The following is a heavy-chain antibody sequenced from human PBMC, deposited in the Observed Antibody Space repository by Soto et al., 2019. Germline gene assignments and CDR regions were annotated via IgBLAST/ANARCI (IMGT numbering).Heavy chain of an antibody. J-gene: IGHJ4*02. CDR3: ARGRYGDY. D-gene: IGHD1-1*01. Sequence: QVHLVQSGAEVKKPGASVKVSCKGSGYGFTTYGITWVRQAPGQGLEWMAWISAHNGNTNYAQKVQGRVTVTRDTSTSTAYMELRRLRYDDTALYYCARGRYGDYWGQGALVTVSS. V-gene: IGHV1-18*01. CDR2: ISAHNGNT. CDR1: GYGFTTYG.